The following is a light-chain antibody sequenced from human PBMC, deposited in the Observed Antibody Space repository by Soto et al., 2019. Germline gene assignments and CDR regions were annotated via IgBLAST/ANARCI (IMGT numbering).Light chain of an antibody. V-gene: IGLV1-47*01. CDR1: TSNIGSNY. J-gene: IGLJ2*01. CDR2: KSN. Sequence: QSVLTQSPSASGTPGQRVTISCSGSTSNIGSNYVYWYQLLPGAAPKLLIYKSNQRPSGVPGRFSGSKSGTSASLAISGLRSEDEAHYYCATWDDSLSVLFGGGTKLTVL. CDR3: ATWDDSLSVL.